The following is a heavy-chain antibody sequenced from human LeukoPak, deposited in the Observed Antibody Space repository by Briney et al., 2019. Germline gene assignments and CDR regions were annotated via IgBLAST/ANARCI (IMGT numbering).Heavy chain of an antibody. CDR2: ISGSGGST. D-gene: IGHD5-12*01. CDR1: GFTFSSYA. V-gene: IGHV3-23*01. CDR3: AKDRWPRLGGSYFDY. Sequence: GGSLRLSCAASGFTFSSYAMSWVRQAPGKGLEWVSAISGSGGSTYYADSVKGRFTISRDNSKNTLYLQMNSLRAEDTAVYYCAKDRWPRLGGSYFDYWGQGTLVTVSS. J-gene: IGHJ4*02.